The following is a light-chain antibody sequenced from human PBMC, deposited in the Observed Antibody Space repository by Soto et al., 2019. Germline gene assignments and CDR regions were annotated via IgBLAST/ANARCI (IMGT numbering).Light chain of an antibody. CDR3: QQYNNWPRLT. V-gene: IGKV3-15*01. CDR1: QSVSSN. J-gene: IGKJ4*01. Sequence: EIVMTQSPATLSVSPGERATLSCRASQSVSSNLAWYQQKPGQAPRLLIYGASTRATGIPARFSGSGSGTEFTLTISSLQSADFAVYDCQQYNNWPRLTFGGGTKVEIK. CDR2: GAS.